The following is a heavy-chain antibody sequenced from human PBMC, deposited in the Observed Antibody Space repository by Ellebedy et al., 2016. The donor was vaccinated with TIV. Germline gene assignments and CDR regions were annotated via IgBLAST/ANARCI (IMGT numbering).Heavy chain of an antibody. CDR2: IYSGGNT. V-gene: IGHV3-66*01. CDR1: GFTVSNNY. D-gene: IGHD2/OR15-2a*01. CDR3: ARGVLSGY. Sequence: GESLKISCAASGFTVSNNYTRWVRQAPGKGLEWLSLIYSGGNTYYADSVRGRFTISRDKSKNTLHLQMNSLRAEDTAVYYCARGVLSGYWGQGTLVTVSS. J-gene: IGHJ4*02.